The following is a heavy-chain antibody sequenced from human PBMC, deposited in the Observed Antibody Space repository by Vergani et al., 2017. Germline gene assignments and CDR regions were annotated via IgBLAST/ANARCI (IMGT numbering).Heavy chain of an antibody. CDR3: ARSIVSRNPPYYFDN. CDR1: GGSLSGYY. J-gene: IGHJ4*02. CDR2: VEDSGYF. D-gene: IGHD1-14*01. Sequence: QVQLQESGPGLVRPSEPLSLTCTVSGGSLSGYYWNWIRQTPGEGLEWIGYVEDSGYFNYNPSLKTRVSMSSDTSNNQFSLMLSSVTVADTAVYYCARSIVSRNPPYYFDNWGQGTLVTVSS. V-gene: IGHV4-59*01.